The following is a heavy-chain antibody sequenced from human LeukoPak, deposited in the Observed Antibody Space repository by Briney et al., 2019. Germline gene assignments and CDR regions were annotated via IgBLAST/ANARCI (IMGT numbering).Heavy chain of an antibody. CDR3: ARERAVAGKGKWFDP. V-gene: IGHV3-11*06. CDR2: ISSSSSYT. D-gene: IGHD6-19*01. J-gene: IGHJ5*02. CDR1: GFTFSDYY. Sequence: GGSLRLSCEASGFTFSDYYMSWIRQAPGKGLEWVGYISSSSSYTNYADSVKGRFTISRDNAKNSLYLQLNSLRADDTAVYYCARERAVAGKGKWFDPWGQGTLVTVSS.